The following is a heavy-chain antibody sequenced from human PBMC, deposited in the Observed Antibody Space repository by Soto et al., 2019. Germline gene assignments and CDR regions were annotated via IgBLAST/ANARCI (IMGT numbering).Heavy chain of an antibody. D-gene: IGHD3-9*01. V-gene: IGHV4-34*01. CDR3: ARGGSNDWQVAFDI. J-gene: IGHJ3*02. Sequence: ASETLSLNCVVSGGSFSTYYYSWIRQSPGKGLEWIGEINHNGNNNYSPSLKSRVTMSLDTSKNQFSLKLTSVTAADTAVYYCARGGSNDWQVAFDIWGQGTMVTVSS. CDR1: GGSFSTYY. CDR2: INHNGNN.